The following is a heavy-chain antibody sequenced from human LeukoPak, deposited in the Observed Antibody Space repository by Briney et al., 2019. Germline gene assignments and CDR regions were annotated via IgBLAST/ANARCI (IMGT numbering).Heavy chain of an antibody. J-gene: IGHJ4*02. D-gene: IGHD4-11*01. CDR3: ASYSNYGSSYYFDY. Sequence: SETLSLTCAVYGGSFSGYYWSWIRQPPGKGLEWIGEINHSGSTNYNPSLKSRVTISVDTSKNQFSLKLSSVTAADTAVYYCASYSNYGSSYYFDYWGQGTLVTVSS. CDR1: GGSFSGYY. CDR2: INHSGST. V-gene: IGHV4-34*01.